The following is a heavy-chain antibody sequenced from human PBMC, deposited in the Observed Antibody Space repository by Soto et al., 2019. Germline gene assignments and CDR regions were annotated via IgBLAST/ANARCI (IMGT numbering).Heavy chain of an antibody. V-gene: IGHV5-51*01. CDR3: ARQGGEYNTMSDY. CDR2: IYPGDSDA. J-gene: IGHJ4*02. Sequence: GESLKISCKGSGYTFSQSWIGWVRQTPGKGLACMGMIYPGDSDASYSPSFEGQVTFSVDKSINTAYLQWNSLKASDTAMDYCARQGGEYNTMSDYWGQGTLVTVSS. CDR1: GYTFSQSW. D-gene: IGHD3-10*01.